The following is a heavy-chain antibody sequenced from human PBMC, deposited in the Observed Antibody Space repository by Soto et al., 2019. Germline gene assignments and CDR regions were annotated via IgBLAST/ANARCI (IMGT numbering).Heavy chain of an antibody. Sequence: QVQLVQSGAEVKKPGSSVKVSCKASGGTFSSYAISWVRQAPGQGLEWMGGIIPIFGTANYAQKFQGRVTITADESTSTAYMGLSSLRSEDTAVYYCARARAAYYYDSSGYYSFDYWGQGTLVTVSS. CDR1: GGTFSSYA. D-gene: IGHD3-22*01. CDR3: ARARAAYYYDSSGYYSFDY. V-gene: IGHV1-69*01. J-gene: IGHJ4*02. CDR2: IIPIFGTA.